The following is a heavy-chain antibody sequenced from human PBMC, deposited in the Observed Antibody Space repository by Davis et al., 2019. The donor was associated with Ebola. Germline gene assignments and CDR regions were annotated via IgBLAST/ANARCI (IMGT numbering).Heavy chain of an antibody. V-gene: IGHV5-51*01. D-gene: IGHD2-15*01. CDR1: GYSFTSYW. CDR2: IYPGDSDT. J-gene: IGHJ4*02. CDR3: ARGALGYCSGGSCYSFSYFDY. Sequence: KVSCKGSGYSFTSYWIGWVRQMPGKGLEWMGIIYPGDSDTRYSPSFQGQVTISADKSISTAYLQWSSLKASDTAMYYCARGALGYCSGGSCYSFSYFDYWGQGTLVTVSS.